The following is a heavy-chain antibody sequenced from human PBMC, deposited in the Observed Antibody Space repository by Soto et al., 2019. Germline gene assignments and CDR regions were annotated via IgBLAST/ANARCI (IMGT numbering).Heavy chain of an antibody. J-gene: IGHJ5*01. CDR1: GDSVSTNSAT. CDR2: TYYRSNWYT. V-gene: IGHV6-1*01. D-gene: IGHD2-8*01. Sequence: QIHLQQSGPGLVKPSQTLSLTCAISGDSVSTNSATWDWIRQSPSRGLEWLGRTYYRSNWYTDYAVSVKGRITISPDTSNNQLTLQLNSVTRNDTAVYYCARLIGNSWLHSWGQGTLVTVSS. CDR3: ARLIGNSWLHS.